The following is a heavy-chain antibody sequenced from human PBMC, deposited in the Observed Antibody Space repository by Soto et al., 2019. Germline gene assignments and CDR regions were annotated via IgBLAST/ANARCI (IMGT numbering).Heavy chain of an antibody. J-gene: IGHJ3*02. CDR2: ISSSSSYI. CDR1: GFTFSSYS. Sequence: EVQLVESGGGLVKPGGSLRLSCAASGFTFSSYSMNWVRQAPGKGLEWVSSISSSSSYIYYADSVNGRFTISRDNSKISLYLQMISLRAEDTAVYYCARAGYGYAFDIWGQGTMVTVSS. V-gene: IGHV3-21*01. CDR3: ARAGYGYAFDI. D-gene: IGHD5-18*01.